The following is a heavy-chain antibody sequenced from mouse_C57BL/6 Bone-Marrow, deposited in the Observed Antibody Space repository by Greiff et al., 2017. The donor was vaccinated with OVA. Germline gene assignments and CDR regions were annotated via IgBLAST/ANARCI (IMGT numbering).Heavy chain of an antibody. CDR2: ISGGGGNT. CDR3: AGSLYDSSYRYYYAMDY. J-gene: IGHJ4*01. V-gene: IGHV5-9*01. Sequence: EVQRVESGGGLVKPGGSLKLSCAASGFTFSSYTMSWVRQTPEQRLEWVATISGGGGNTYYPDSVKGRVTISRDNAKNTLYMQMSSLRSEDTALYYCAGSLYDSSYRYYYAMDYWGQGTSVTVSS. D-gene: IGHD1-1*01. CDR1: GFTFSSYT.